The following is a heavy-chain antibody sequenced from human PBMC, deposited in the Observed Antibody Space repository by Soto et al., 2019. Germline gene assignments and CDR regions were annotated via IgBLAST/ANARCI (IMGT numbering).Heavy chain of an antibody. CDR3: ARALDIVVVPAAEFDY. CDR2: ISAYNGNT. V-gene: IGHV1-18*01. CDR1: GYTFTSYG. J-gene: IGHJ4*02. D-gene: IGHD2-2*03. Sequence: ASVKVSCKASGYTFTSYGISWVRQAPGQGLEWMGWISAYNGNTNYAQKLQGRVTMTTDTSTSTAYMELRSLRSDDTAVYYCARALDIVVVPAAEFDYWGQGTLVTVS.